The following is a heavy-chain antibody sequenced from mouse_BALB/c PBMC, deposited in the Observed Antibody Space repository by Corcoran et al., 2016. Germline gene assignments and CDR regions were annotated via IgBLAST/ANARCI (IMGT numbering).Heavy chain of an antibody. D-gene: IGHD4-1*01. CDR3: ARDGCGTGNLDV. Sequence: DVQLQESGPGLVKPSQSLSLTCSVTDYSITSGYYWTWIRQFPGNKLEWMGYISYDGSNNYHPSLKNRISITPDTSKNQFYLQLNSVTTEDTATYYGARDGCGTGNLDVLGAGTTVTVSS. CDR2: ISYDGSN. CDR1: DYSITSGYY. J-gene: IGHJ1*01. V-gene: IGHV3-6*02.